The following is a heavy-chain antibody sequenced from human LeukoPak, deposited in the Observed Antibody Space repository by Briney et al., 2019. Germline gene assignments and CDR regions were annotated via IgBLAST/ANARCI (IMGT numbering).Heavy chain of an antibody. CDR3: ARISSSNWYNERGAFDV. CDR1: GYSIRSGFY. V-gene: IGHV4-38-2*02. J-gene: IGHJ3*01. CDR2: IYHSGIT. Sequence: SETLSLTCTVSGYSIRSGFYWGWIRQSPGKGLEWIGNIYHSGITYYNPSLKSRVTISVDTSKNQFSLKLSSVTAADTAVYYCARISSSNWYNERGAFDVWGQGTMVTVSS. D-gene: IGHD6-13*01.